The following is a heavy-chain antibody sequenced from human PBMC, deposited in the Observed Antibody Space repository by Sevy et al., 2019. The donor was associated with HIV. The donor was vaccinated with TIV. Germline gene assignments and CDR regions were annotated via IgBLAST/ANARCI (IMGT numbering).Heavy chain of an antibody. V-gene: IGHV1-2*02. D-gene: IGHD5-18*01. J-gene: IGHJ3*02. CDR3: ASGIHGGGAFDI. CDR1: GYTFTGYY. Sequence: ASVKVACKASGYTFTGYYMYWVRQAPGQGLEWMGWINPNSGGTNYAQKFQGRVTMTRDTSISTAYMELSRLRSDDTAVYYCASGIHGGGAFDIWGQGTMVTVSS. CDR2: INPNSGGT.